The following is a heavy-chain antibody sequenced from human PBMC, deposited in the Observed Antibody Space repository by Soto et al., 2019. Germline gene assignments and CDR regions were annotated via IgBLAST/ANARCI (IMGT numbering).Heavy chain of an antibody. D-gene: IGHD6-19*01. CDR1: VGSINRGLNY. J-gene: IGHJ3*01. CDR2: IYYSGST. Sequence: TVSITSTVYVGSINRGLNYCRWIRQHPGKGLEWIGYIYYSGSTYYNPSLKSRVTISVDTSKNQFSLKLSSVTAADTAVYFFSIDFTDSRGTILRIAAWGQWTM. CDR3: SIDFTDSRGTILRIAA. V-gene: IGHV4-31*03.